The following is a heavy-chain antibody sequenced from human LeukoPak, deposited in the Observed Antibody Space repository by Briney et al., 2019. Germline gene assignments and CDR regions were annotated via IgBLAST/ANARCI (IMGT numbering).Heavy chain of an antibody. V-gene: IGHV3-23*01. CDR3: AKDRIPDYGDYYFDY. J-gene: IGHJ4*02. Sequence: GGSLRLSCAASGFTFSSYAMSWVRQAPGKGLEWVSAISGSGGSTYYADSVKGRFTISRDNAKNTLYLQMTSLRPEDTAVYYCAKDRIPDYGDYYFDYWGQGTLVTVSS. D-gene: IGHD4-17*01. CDR1: GFTFSSYA. CDR2: ISGSGGST.